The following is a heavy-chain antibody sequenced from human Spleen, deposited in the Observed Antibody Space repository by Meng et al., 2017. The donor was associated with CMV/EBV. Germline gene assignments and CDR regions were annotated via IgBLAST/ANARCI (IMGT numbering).Heavy chain of an antibody. V-gene: IGHV3-33*03. CDR1: GFTFSTYG. J-gene: IGHJ4*02. Sequence: GESLKISCAASGFTFSTYGMHWVRQAPGKGLEWVAVLWYDGSREYYADSVKGRFTISRDNSRNTLYLQMNSLRAEDTAVYYCAKANDYGDYGPHFDYWGQGTLVTVSS. D-gene: IGHD4-17*01. CDR3: AKANDYGDYGPHFDY. CDR2: LWYDGSRE.